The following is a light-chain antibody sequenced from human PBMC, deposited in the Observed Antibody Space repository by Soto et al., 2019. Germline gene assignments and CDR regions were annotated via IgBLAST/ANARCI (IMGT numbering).Light chain of an antibody. Sequence: FLAWYQQKPGQAPRLLIYGASNRAAGIPDRFSGSGSGTDFTLTISRLEPEDFAVYYCHQYSSSRRTFGQGTKVDNK. J-gene: IGKJ1*01. CDR2: GAS. V-gene: IGKV3-20*01. CDR3: HQYSSSRRT. CDR1: F.